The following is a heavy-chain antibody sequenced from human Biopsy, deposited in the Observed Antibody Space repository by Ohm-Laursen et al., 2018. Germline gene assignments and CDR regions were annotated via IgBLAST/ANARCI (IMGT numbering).Heavy chain of an antibody. D-gene: IGHD3-22*01. J-gene: IGHJ2*01. CDR2: VYYTGIT. CDR1: GDSISSYY. Sequence: SDTLSLTCTVSGDSISSYYWIWIRQPPGQGLQWIGYVYYTGITDHNPSLQSRVTISVDTSKNHFSLRLRSVTPADTAIYYCARDRGYYSDRTVPGYFDLWGRGTLVTVSS. V-gene: IGHV4-59*01. CDR3: ARDRGYYSDRTVPGYFDL.